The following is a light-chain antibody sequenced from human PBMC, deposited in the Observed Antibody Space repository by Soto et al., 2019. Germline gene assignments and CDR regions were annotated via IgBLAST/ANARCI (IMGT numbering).Light chain of an antibody. V-gene: IGKV3-20*01. J-gene: IGKJ2*01. CDR1: QSVSSSY. Sequence: EIVLTQSPGTLSLSPGERATLSCRASQSVSSSYLAWYQQKPGQAPRLLIYGASSRATGIPDRFSGSGSGNILPLNISSLEAGDFSVYYCQQDGSSPGTFGQGTKLEIK. CDR2: GAS. CDR3: QQDGSSPGT.